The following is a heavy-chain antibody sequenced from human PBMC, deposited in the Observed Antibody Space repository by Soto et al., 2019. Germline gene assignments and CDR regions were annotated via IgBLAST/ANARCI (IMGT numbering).Heavy chain of an antibody. CDR3: AINYYDSSAYLY. CDR2: IDPSGNGT. Sequence: QVQLVQSGAEVKKPGASVKVSCKASGHTLTNYYMHWVRQAPGQGLDWLGKIDPSGNGTSYAERFQGRITLTSDTSTNTVYVELSSLRSEDTAIYYGAINYYDSSAYLYWGQGTLVTVSS. V-gene: IGHV1-46*01. CDR1: GHTLTNYY. J-gene: IGHJ4*02. D-gene: IGHD3-22*01.